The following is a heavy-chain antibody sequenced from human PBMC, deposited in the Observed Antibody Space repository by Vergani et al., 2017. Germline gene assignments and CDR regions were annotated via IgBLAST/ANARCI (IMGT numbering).Heavy chain of an antibody. V-gene: IGHV4-59*02. CDR2: VSFRGDT. Sequence: QVQLQESGPGLVKPSETLSLTCTVSGASVNSYYWSWIRQPPGKGLEWMGYVSFRGDTLYDPSVKGRMTISLNTSSNQFSLYLTSVPAADTAVYYCARSRIYYGAGSPDYWGQGTLVTVSS. CDR1: GASVNSYY. J-gene: IGHJ4*02. CDR3: ARSRIYYGAGSPDY. D-gene: IGHD3-10*01.